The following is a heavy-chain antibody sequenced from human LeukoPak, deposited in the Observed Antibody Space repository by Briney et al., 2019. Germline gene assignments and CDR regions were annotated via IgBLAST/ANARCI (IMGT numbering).Heavy chain of an antibody. V-gene: IGHV7-4-1*02. J-gene: IGHJ4*02. CDR2: IKTDTGNP. CDR1: EYTFTTYA. Sequence: ASVKVSCKASEYTFTTYAMNWVRQAPGQGLEWMGWIKTDTGNPTYAQGFTGRFVFSLDTSVSTAYLQISSLTAEDTAVYYCARGRYCLSSKCYLDLWGQGTLVTVSS. D-gene: IGHD2-2*01. CDR3: ARGRYCLSSKCYLDL.